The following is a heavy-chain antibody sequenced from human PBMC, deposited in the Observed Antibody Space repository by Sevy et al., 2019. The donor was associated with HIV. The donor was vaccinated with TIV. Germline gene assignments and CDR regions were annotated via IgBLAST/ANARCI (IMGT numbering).Heavy chain of an antibody. D-gene: IGHD2-21*02. CDR2: ISSSSSTI. CDR1: GFTFGNYS. J-gene: IGHJ4*02. V-gene: IGHV3-48*02. Sequence: GGSLRLSCAASGFTFGNYSMSWVRQAPGKGLEWLSYISSSSSTIYYADCVRGRFTISRDNAKNSLYLQMSSLRDDDTAVYYCARGAFGGDSATFGYWGQGTQVTVSS. CDR3: ARGAFGGDSATFGY.